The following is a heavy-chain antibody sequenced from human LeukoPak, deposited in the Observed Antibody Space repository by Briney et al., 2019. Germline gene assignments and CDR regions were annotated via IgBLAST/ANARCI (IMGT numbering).Heavy chain of an antibody. CDR2: ISGSSSII. CDR1: GFSFSSYS. V-gene: IGHV3-48*04. D-gene: IGHD4-17*01. J-gene: IGHJ4*02. CDR3: ARVSGDYGDY. Sequence: GGSLRLSCAASGFSFSSYSMNWVRQAPGKGLEWVSYISGSSSIIYYADSVKGRFTISRDNAKNTLYLQMNRLRAEDTAVYYCARVSGDYGDYWGQGTLVTVSS.